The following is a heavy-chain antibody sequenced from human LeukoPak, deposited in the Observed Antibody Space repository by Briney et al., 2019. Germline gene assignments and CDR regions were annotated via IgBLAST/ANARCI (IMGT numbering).Heavy chain of an antibody. D-gene: IGHD2-15*01. CDR2: INRGGADT. CDR1: GFAFNIYA. Sequence: PGGSVRLSCAASGFAFNIYAMSWVRQAPGKGLEWVSTINRGGADTYYADSVKGRFTISRDNSKNTLYLQMSSLRAEDTAVYYCAKVPPSYCSGESCRIDYWGQGTLVTVSS. CDR3: AKVPPSYCSGESCRIDY. V-gene: IGHV3-23*01. J-gene: IGHJ4*02.